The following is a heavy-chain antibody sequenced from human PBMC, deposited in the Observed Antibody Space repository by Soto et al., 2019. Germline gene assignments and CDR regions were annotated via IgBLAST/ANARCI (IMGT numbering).Heavy chain of an antibody. V-gene: IGHV3-23*01. CDR1: GFTFSTYG. Sequence: EVLFLESGGGLVQPGGSLRLSCAASGFTFSTYGMTWVRQAPGRGLEYVSSISGSGADTFYADSVKGRFTISRDNPKNTLYLQLSSLRAEDTATYFCAIDPNGGYVGAFDSWGQGSLVTVSS. J-gene: IGHJ4*02. CDR2: ISGSGADT. CDR3: AIDPNGGYVGAFDS. D-gene: IGHD5-12*01.